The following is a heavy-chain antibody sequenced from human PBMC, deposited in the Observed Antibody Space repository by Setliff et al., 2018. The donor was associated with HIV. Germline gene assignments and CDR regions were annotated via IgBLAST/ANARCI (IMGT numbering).Heavy chain of an antibody. CDR2: ISGRGGST. D-gene: IGHD2-15*01. Sequence: GGSLRLSCAASGFTFSSYAMSWVRQAPGKGLEWVSAISGRGGSTYYADSVKGRFTISRDNSKNTLYLQMNSLRAEDTAVYYCARENRYCSGGSCDWYFDLWGRGTLVTVSS. J-gene: IGHJ2*01. V-gene: IGHV3-23*01. CDR1: GFTFSSYA. CDR3: ARENRYCSGGSCDWYFDL.